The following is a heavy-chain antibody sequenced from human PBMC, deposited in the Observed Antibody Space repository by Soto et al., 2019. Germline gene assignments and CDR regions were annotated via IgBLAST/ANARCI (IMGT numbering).Heavy chain of an antibody. J-gene: IGHJ5*02. D-gene: IGHD3-16*02. CDR1: GFTFSSYA. CDR3: AKDRYDYIWGSYRSP. Sequence: GGSLRLSCAASGFTFSSYAMSWVRQAPRKGLEWVSAISGSGGSTYYADSVKGRFTISRDNSKNTLYLQMNSLRAEDTAVYYCAKDRYDYIWGSYRSPWGKGTVVTVS. CDR2: ISGSGGST. V-gene: IGHV3-23*01.